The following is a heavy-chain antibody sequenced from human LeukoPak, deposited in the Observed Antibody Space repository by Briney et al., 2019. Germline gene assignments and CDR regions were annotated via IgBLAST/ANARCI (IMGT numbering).Heavy chain of an antibody. CDR2: IYTSGST. CDR3: ARDRAFRGSNSPGYYYYMDV. CDR1: GGSISGYY. V-gene: IGHV4-4*07. J-gene: IGHJ6*03. Sequence: SETLSLTCTVSGGSISGYYWSWIRQPAGKGLEWIGRIYTSGSTNYNPSLKSRVTVSVDTSKNQFSLKLSSVTAADTAVYYCARDRAFRGSNSPGYYYYMDVWGKGTTVTVSS. D-gene: IGHD3-3*02.